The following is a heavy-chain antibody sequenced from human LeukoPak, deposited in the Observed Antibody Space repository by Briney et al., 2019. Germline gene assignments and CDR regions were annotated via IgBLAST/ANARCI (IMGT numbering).Heavy chain of an antibody. V-gene: IGHV1-69*06. CDR2: IIPIFGTA. Sequence: SVKVSCKASGGTFSSYAISWVRQAPGQGLEWMGGIIPIFGTANYAQKFQGRVTITADKSTSTAYMELSSLRSEDTAEYYCARAPVDDLNWFDPWGQGTLVTVSS. CDR3: ARAPVDDLNWFDP. J-gene: IGHJ5*02. CDR1: GGTFSSYA. D-gene: IGHD1-1*01.